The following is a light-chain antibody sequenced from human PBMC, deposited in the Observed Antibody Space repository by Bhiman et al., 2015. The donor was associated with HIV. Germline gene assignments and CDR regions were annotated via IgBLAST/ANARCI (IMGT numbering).Light chain of an antibody. CDR3: SSYTSTYTLV. Sequence: NFMLTQPHSVSESPGKTVTISCTRSSGSIASNYVQWYQQRPGSSPTTVIYEDNQRPSGVPDRFSGSIDRSSNSASLTISGLKTEDEADYYCSSYTSTYTLVFGTGTKVTVL. CDR2: EDN. CDR1: SGSIASNY. J-gene: IGLJ1*01. V-gene: IGLV6-57*01.